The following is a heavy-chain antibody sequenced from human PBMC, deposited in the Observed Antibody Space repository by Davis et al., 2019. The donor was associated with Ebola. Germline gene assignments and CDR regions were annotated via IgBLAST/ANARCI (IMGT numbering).Heavy chain of an antibody. CDR2: ISAYNGNT. Sequence: ASVKVSCKASGYTFTSYAMNWVRQAPGQGLEWMGWISAYNGNTNYAQKLQGRVTMTTDTSTSTAYMELRSLRSDDTAVYYCARDLWFGELGFLPFDYWGQGTLVTVSS. D-gene: IGHD3-10*01. CDR3: ARDLWFGELGFLPFDY. J-gene: IGHJ4*02. V-gene: IGHV1-18*01. CDR1: GYTFTSYA.